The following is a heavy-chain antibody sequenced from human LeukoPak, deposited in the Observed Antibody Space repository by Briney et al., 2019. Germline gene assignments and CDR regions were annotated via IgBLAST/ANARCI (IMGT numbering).Heavy chain of an antibody. CDR2: INPSGGST. Sequence: ASVKVSCKASGYTFTSYYMHWVRQAPGQGLEWMGIINPSGGSTSYAQKFQGRVTMTRDMAASTVYMELSSLRSEVTAVYYCASMGYYDFWSGFKSKNAFDIWGQGTMVTVSS. J-gene: IGHJ3*02. CDR1: GYTFTSYY. D-gene: IGHD3-3*01. CDR3: ASMGYYDFWSGFKSKNAFDI. V-gene: IGHV1-46*01.